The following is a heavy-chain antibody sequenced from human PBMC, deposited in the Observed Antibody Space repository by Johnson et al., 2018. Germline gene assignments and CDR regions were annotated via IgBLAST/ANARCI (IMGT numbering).Heavy chain of an antibody. Sequence: EVQLVEAGGGLVQPGGSLRLSCAASGFTFSKYDMHWVRRVTGQGLEWVSAIGTAADTFYSGSVKGRFTASRENAKNSLYLQMNSLRVGDTAVYYCTRLSDCSSGSCTRRYAMDVWGQGTTVTVSS. J-gene: IGHJ6*02. CDR1: GFTFSKYD. D-gene: IGHD2-15*01. CDR2: IGTAADT. V-gene: IGHV3-13*01. CDR3: TRLSDCSSGSCTRRYAMDV.